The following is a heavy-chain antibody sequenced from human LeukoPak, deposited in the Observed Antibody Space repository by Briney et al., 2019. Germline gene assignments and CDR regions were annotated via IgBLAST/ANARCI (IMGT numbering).Heavy chain of an antibody. CDR3: ARGYCSGGSCYSSPFKATPDY. CDR2: INPSGGST. Sequence: ASVKVSCKASGYTFTRYYMHWVRHAPGQGLEWMGIINPSGGSTSYAQKFQGRVTMTRDTPTSTLHMGLSSLRSEDTAVYYCARGYCSGGSCYSSPFKATPDYWGQGTLVTVSS. V-gene: IGHV1-46*01. CDR1: GYTFTRYY. J-gene: IGHJ4*02. D-gene: IGHD2-15*01.